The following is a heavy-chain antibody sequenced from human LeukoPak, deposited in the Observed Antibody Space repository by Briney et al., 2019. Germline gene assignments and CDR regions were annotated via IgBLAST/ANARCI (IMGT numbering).Heavy chain of an antibody. CDR2: IYYSGTT. V-gene: IGHV4-59*01. Sequence: SETLSLTCNVSGGSISSYYCNWIRQPPGKGLEWVGYIYYSGTTNYNPSLKSRVSISQDTSKNQFSLTLTSVTAADTAVYYCARELVGQGGYFDSWGPGTLVTVSS. D-gene: IGHD1-26*01. J-gene: IGHJ4*02. CDR3: ARELVGQGGYFDS. CDR1: GGSISSYY.